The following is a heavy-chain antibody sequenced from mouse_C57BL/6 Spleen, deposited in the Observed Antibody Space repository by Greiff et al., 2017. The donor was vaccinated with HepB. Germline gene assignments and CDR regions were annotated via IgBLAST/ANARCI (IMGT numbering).Heavy chain of an antibody. Sequence: VQLQQSGPGLVQPSQSLSITCTVSGFSLTSYGVHWVRQSPGKGLEWLGVIWRGGSTDYNAAFMSRLSITKDNSKSQVFFKMNSLQADDTAIYYCAKEADYYGSSSWFAYWGQGTLVTVSA. D-gene: IGHD1-1*01. J-gene: IGHJ3*01. CDR2: IWRGGST. CDR1: GFSLTSYG. V-gene: IGHV2-5*01. CDR3: AKEADYYGSSSWFAY.